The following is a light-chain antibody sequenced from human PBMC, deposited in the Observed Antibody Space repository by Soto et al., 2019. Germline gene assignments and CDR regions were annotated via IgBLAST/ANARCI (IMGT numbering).Light chain of an antibody. CDR1: QSVNSNY. Sequence: EIVLTQSPGTLSLSPGDRATLSCRASQSVNSNYLAWYQRKPGQAPRLLIYGASNRATDIPYRFSASGSGTDFTLTITRLEAEDFAVYYCQQYASTPPTFGPGTTVEVK. CDR2: GAS. CDR3: QQYASTPPT. V-gene: IGKV3-20*01. J-gene: IGKJ1*01.